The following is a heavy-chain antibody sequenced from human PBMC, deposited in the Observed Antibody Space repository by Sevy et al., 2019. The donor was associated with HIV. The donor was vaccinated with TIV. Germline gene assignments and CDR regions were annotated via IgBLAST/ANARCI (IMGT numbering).Heavy chain of an antibody. CDR3: ARGQEYCGTSTCYGGLDH. J-gene: IGHJ4*01. Sequence: ASVKDSCETSGYRFTDYYIHWVRQAPGQGLEWMGWNHPNSDVTKSAKKFQDRVIMTKDTSISTVYMELRGLTFDDAAVYYCARGQEYCGTSTCYGGLDHWGHGSLVTVSS. D-gene: IGHD2-2*01. CDR2: NHPNSDVT. CDR1: GYRFTDYY. V-gene: IGHV1-2*02.